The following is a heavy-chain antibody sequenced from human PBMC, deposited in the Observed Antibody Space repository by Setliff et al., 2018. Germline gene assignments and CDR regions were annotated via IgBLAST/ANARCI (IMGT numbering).Heavy chain of an antibody. CDR2: INHRGSS. D-gene: IGHD2-15*01. CDR1: GGTFSDYH. CDR3: GRGFSRIEGWGNWFDP. V-gene: IGHV4-34*08. Sequence: SETLSLTCAAYGGTFSDYHWTWIRQSPEKGLEWIGEINHRGSSNYNASLKSRLIITRDTSKNQISLKLTSVTAADTAVYYCGRGFSRIEGWGNWFDPWGQGILVTVSS. J-gene: IGHJ5*02.